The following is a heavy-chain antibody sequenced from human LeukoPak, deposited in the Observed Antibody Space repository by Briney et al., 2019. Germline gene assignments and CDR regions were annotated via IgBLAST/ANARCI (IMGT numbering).Heavy chain of an antibody. V-gene: IGHV1-2*02. D-gene: IGHD3-22*01. J-gene: IGHJ4*02. CDR2: INPNSGGT. CDR3: ARGHYYDNSGFPW. Sequence: GASVKVSCKASGYTFTHYYMHWVRQAPGKGVDWMGWINPNSGGTNYAQKFQGRVTMTRDTSISTAYMELNRLRSDDTAVYYCARGHYYDNSGFPWWGQGTLVTVSS. CDR1: GYTFTHYY.